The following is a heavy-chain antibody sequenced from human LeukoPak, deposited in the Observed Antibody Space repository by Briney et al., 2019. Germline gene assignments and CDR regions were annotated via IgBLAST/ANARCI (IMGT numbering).Heavy chain of an antibody. CDR1: DDSISSYY. CDR2: IYYSGST. D-gene: IGHD3-10*02. V-gene: IGHV4-59*01. J-gene: IGHJ6*02. Sequence: SETLSLTCTVSDDSISSYYLSWIRQPPGKGLEWIGYIYYSGSTNYNPSLKSRVTISVDTSKNQFSLKLSSVTAADTAVYYCARVSMFGLGYYYYGMDVWGQGTTVTVSS. CDR3: ARVSMFGLGYYYYGMDV.